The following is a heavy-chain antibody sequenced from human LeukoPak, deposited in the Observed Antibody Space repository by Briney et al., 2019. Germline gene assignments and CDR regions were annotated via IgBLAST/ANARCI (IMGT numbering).Heavy chain of an antibody. CDR2: ISWNSGSI. D-gene: IGHD3-22*01. J-gene: IGHJ5*02. CDR1: GFIFDDYA. V-gene: IGHV3-9*01. CDR3: AKGYYYDSSGYYRYNWFDP. Sequence: GGSLRLSCAASGFIFDDYAMYWVRQAPGKGLEWVSGISWNSGSIGYADSVKGRFTISRDNAKNSLYLQMNSLRAEDTALYYCAKGYYYDSSGYYRYNWFDPWGQGTLVTVSS.